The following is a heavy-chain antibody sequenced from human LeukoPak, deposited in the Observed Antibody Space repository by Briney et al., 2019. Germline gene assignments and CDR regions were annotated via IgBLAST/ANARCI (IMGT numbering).Heavy chain of an antibody. V-gene: IGHV4-61*02. CDR2: IYTSGST. D-gene: IGHD2-2*01. Sequence: SQTLSLTCTVSGGSISSGSYYWSWILQPAGKGLEWIGRIYTSGSTNYNPSLKSRVTISVDTSKNQFSLKLSSVTAADTAVYYCARVVGGVVPAAILYYYYYMDVWGKGTTVTVSS. CDR1: GGSISSGSYY. J-gene: IGHJ6*03. CDR3: ARVVGGVVPAAILYYYYYMDV.